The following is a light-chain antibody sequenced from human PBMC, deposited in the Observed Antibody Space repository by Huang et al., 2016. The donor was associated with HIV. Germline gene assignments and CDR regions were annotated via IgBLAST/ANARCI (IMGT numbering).Light chain of an antibody. CDR3: QQYYTNYYT. V-gene: IGKV4-1*01. CDR1: QDLLFNATNKSL. CDR2: WAS. Sequence: DIVMTQSPDSLTVSLGERATINCKSSQDLLFNATNKSLLAWYQQRPRQPPKLLIYWASTRASDVPDRFSGSGSGTDCTLTINSLQAEDMAVYFCQQYYTNYYTFGQGTKLEIQ. J-gene: IGKJ2*01.